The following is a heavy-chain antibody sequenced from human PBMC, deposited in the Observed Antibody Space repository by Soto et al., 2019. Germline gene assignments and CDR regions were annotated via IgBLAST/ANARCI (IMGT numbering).Heavy chain of an antibody. V-gene: IGHV3-7*03. D-gene: IGHD1-26*01. J-gene: IGHJ4*02. Sequence: GGSLRLSCAASGFTFSRYWMSWVRQAPGKGLEWVANIKHDGSEKYYVDSVKGRFTISRDNAKDSLFLQMNSLRAEDTAVYYCASDRWWEPSYYFDYWGQGTLVTVSS. CDR2: IKHDGSEK. CDR1: GFTFSRYW. CDR3: ASDRWWEPSYYFDY.